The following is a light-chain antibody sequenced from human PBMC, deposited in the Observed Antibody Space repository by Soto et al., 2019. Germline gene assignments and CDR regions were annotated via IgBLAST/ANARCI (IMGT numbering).Light chain of an antibody. Sequence: QSALTQPPSASGSPGQSVTISCTGTSSDVGGYNYVSWYQQYPGRAPKLMIYEVNKRPSGVPDRFSGSKSGNTASLTVSGLQPEDEADYYCSSYAGSNNLGVFGGGTKLTVL. V-gene: IGLV2-8*01. J-gene: IGLJ2*01. CDR1: SSDVGGYNY. CDR3: SSYAGSNNLGV. CDR2: EVN.